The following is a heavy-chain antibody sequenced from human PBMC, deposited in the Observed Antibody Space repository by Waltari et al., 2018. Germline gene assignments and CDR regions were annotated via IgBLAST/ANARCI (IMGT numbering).Heavy chain of an antibody. CDR3: AKEPRGNNWNFYFDD. CDR2: ICSSVAYP. Sequence: EVQLLESGGGLVQPGGTLRLACVTSGFTFRTFAVSWVRQAPGKGLPWVSTICSSVAYPFSTDSVKGRFTISRDNSKNTLYLQMSSLRAEDTAVYYCAKEPRGNNWNFYFDDWGQGTLVTVSS. D-gene: IGHD1-7*01. J-gene: IGHJ4*02. CDR1: GFTFRTFA. V-gene: IGHV3-23*01.